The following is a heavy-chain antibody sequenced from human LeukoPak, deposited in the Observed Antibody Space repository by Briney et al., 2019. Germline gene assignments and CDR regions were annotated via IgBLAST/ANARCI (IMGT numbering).Heavy chain of an antibody. CDR2: MNPDSGNT. J-gene: IGHJ4*02. CDR3: TRAIRHQLLSDY. CDR1: GYTFFNYD. Sequence: GAPVKVSCKASGYTFFNYDINWVRQATGQGPEWMGWMNPDSGNTGYAQKFQGRVTMTRDSSITTAYMELISLRFEDTAVYYCTRAIRHQLLSDYWGQGTLVTVSS. V-gene: IGHV1-8*02. D-gene: IGHD2-2*01.